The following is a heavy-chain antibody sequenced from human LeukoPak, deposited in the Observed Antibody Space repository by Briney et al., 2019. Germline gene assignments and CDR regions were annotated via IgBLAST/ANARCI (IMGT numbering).Heavy chain of an antibody. D-gene: IGHD3-22*01. V-gene: IGHV3-23*01. Sequence: GGSLRLSCAASGFTFSTYAMSWVRQAPGKGLEWVSSIIGSGGSTFYADSVKGRFTISRDNSKNTLYLQTNSLRAEDTAVYYCAKRYYDSSGYYKSYYFDYWGQGTLVTVSS. CDR3: AKRYYDSSGYYKSYYFDY. CDR2: IIGSGGST. J-gene: IGHJ4*02. CDR1: GFTFSTYA.